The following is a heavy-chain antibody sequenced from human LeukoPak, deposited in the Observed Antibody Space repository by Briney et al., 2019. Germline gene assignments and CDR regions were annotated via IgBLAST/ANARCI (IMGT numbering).Heavy chain of an antibody. CDR1: GYTFTNYG. CDR2: TSAYNGNK. D-gene: IGHD2-15*01. CDR3: ARDATDAAFTPMNDY. V-gene: IGHV1-18*01. Sequence: ASVKVSCKSSGYTFTNYGFSWVRQPPGQGLEWMGGTSAYNGNKNYSQTSRGRVTLIIDRSTSTVYMEVRGLRSDSTAVYYCARDATDAAFTPMNDYWGQGTLVTVSS. J-gene: IGHJ4*02.